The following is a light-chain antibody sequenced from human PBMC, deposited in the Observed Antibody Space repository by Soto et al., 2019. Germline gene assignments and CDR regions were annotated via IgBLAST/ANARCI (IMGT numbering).Light chain of an antibody. CDR2: GAS. CDR3: QQYGGSPGT. Sequence: ESVLTQSPGTLSLSPGERATLSCRASQSVGSSYLAWYQQKPGQAPRLLIFGASSRAAGIPDRFSGSGPGTDFTLTISRLEPEDFAVYYCQQYGGSPGTFGQGTKVEIK. CDR1: QSVGSSY. J-gene: IGKJ1*01. V-gene: IGKV3-20*01.